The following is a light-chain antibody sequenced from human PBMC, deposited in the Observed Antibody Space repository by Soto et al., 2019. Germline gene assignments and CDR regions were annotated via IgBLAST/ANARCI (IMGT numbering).Light chain of an antibody. CDR1: QSVSSSY. CDR2: GAS. Sequence: EIVLTQSPGTLSLSPGERATLSCRASQSVSSSYLAWYQQKPGQAPRLLIYGASSRATGIPDRFSGSGSGTDFTLTISRLEPEDFAVYYWQQYGSSPPMYTFGQGTKLEIK. J-gene: IGKJ2*01. V-gene: IGKV3-20*01. CDR3: QQYGSSPPMYT.